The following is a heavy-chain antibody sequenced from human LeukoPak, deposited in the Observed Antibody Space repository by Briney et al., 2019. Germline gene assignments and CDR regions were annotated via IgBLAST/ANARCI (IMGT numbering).Heavy chain of an antibody. D-gene: IGHD6-19*01. J-gene: IGHJ5*02. V-gene: IGHV3-21*01. CDR2: ISSSSSYI. CDR1: GFTFSSYS. CDR3: ARDGKGRYSSGSDWFDP. Sequence: PGGSLRLSCAASGFTFSSYSMNWVRQAPGKGLEWVSAISSSSSYIYYADSVKGRFTISRDNAKNSLYLQMNSLRAEDTAVYYCARDGKGRYSSGSDWFDPWGQGTLVTVSS.